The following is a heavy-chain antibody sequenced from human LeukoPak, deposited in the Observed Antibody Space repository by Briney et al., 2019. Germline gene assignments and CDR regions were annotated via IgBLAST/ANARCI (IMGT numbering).Heavy chain of an antibody. J-gene: IGHJ4*02. D-gene: IGHD3-3*01. CDR2: IRSKAYGGTT. V-gene: IGHV3-49*04. CDR3: TRARVPGVVIPVDY. CDR1: GFTFGDYA. Sequence: PGGSLRLSCTASGFTFGDYAMSWVRQAPGKGLEWVGFIRSKAYGGTTGYAASVKGRFTISRDDSKSIAYLQMNSLKTEDTSVYYCTRARVPGVVIPVDYWGQGTLVTVSS.